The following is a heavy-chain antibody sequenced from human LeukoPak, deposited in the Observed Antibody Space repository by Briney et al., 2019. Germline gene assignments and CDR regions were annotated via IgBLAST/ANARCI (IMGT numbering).Heavy chain of an antibody. CDR3: ARAYSSSWYFNWFDP. Sequence: SETLSLTCTVSGYSISSGYFWGWIRQPPGKGLEWIGTIYNSGSTYYNASLESRVTISVDTSKNQFSLKLSSVAAADTAVYYCARAYSSSWYFNWFDPWGQGTLVTVSS. D-gene: IGHD6-13*01. CDR2: IYNSGST. J-gene: IGHJ5*02. V-gene: IGHV4-38-2*02. CDR1: GYSISSGYF.